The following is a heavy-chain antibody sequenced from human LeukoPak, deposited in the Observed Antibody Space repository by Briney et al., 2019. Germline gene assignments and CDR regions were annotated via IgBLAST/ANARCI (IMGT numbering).Heavy chain of an antibody. CDR1: GFNFNRFW. V-gene: IGHV3-7*01. J-gene: IGHJ5*02. Sequence: GGSLRLSCTVSGFNFNRFWMTWVRQAPGKGLEWLANIKEDGSQKKYVDSVKGRFTISRDNAKNSMFLQMNSLRAEDTAVYYCARPYYYGSGSYRSAPFDPWGQGTLVTVSS. D-gene: IGHD3-10*01. CDR3: ARPYYYGSGSYRSAPFDP. CDR2: IKEDGSQK.